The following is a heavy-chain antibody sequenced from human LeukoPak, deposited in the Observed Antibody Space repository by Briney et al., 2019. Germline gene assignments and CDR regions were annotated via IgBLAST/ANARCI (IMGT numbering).Heavy chain of an antibody. CDR2: IWYDGSNK. D-gene: IGHD2-2*01. J-gene: IGHJ6*03. CDR1: GFTFSSYG. V-gene: IGHV3-33*01. CDR3: ATIYCSSTSCPFYYYYMDV. Sequence: PGRSLRLSCAASGFTFSSYGMHWVRQAPGKGLEWVAVIWYDGSNKYYADSVKGRFTISRDNSKNTLYLQMNSLRAEDTAVYYCATIYCSSTSCPFYYYYMDVWGKGTTVTVSS.